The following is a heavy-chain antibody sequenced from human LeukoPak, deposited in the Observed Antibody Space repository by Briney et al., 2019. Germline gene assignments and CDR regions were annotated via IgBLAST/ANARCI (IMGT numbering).Heavy chain of an antibody. D-gene: IGHD3-10*01. CDR2: IYSSGST. J-gene: IGHJ4*02. CDR1: GGSISSYY. CDR3: ARHRGYGFDY. Sequence: PSETLSLTCAVSGGSISSYYLSWIRQPPGKGLEWIGYIYSSGSTNYNPSLKSRVTISVDPSKNQFSLKLSSVTAADTAVYYCARHRGYGFDYWGQGTLVTVSS. V-gene: IGHV4-59*08.